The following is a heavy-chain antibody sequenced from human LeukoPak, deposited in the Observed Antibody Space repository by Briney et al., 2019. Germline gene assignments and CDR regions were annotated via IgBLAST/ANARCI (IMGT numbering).Heavy chain of an antibody. D-gene: IGHD4-17*01. CDR2: INPNSGGT. CDR1: GYTFTGYY. V-gene: IGHV1-2*04. CDR3: ATHGDYGDYSLDY. Sequence: ATVKVSCKASGYTFTGYYMHWVRQAPGQGLEWMGWINPNSGGTNYAQKFQGWVTMTRDTSISTAYMELSRLRSDDTAVYYCATHGDYGDYSLDYWGQGTLVTVSS. J-gene: IGHJ4*02.